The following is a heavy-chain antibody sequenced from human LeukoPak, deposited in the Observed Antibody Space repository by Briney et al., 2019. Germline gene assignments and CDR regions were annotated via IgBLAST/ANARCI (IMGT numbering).Heavy chain of an antibody. V-gene: IGHV1-8*01. D-gene: IGHD2-8*01. J-gene: IGHJ5*02. CDR1: GYTFTSYD. Sequence: ASVKVSCKASGYTFTSYDINWVRQATGQGLEWMGWMNPNSGNTGYAQKFQGRVTMTRNTSISTAYMELSSLRSEDTAVYYCAREYCTNGVCWFDLWGQGTLVTVSS. CDR2: MNPNSGNT. CDR3: AREYCTNGVCWFDL.